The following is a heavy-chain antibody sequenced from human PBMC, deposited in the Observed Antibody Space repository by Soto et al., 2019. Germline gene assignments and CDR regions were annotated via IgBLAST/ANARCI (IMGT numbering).Heavy chain of an antibody. CDR1: GGSISSYY. CDR3: ARGVDVVVPAATLRYYYYYGMGV. J-gene: IGHJ6*02. CDR2: IYYSGST. Sequence: SETLSLTCTVSGGSISSYYWSWIRQPPGKGLEWIGYIYYSGSTNYNPSLKSRVTISVDTSKNQFSLKLSSVTAADTAVYYCARGVDVVVPAATLRYYYYYGMGVWGQGTTVTVSS. D-gene: IGHD2-2*01. V-gene: IGHV4-59*01.